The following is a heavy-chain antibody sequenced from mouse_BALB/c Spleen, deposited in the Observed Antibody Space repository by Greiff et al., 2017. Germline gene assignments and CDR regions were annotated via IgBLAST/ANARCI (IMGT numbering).Heavy chain of an antibody. V-gene: IGHV2-9*02. CDR3: ARDWGLRRDAWFAY. Sequence: VQLQQSGPGLVQPSQSLSITCTVSGFSLTSYGVHWVRQSPGKGLEWLGVIWAGGSTNYNSALMSRLSISKDNSKSQVFLKMNSLQTDDTAMYYCARDWGLRRDAWFAYWGQGTLVTVSA. CDR1: GFSLTSYG. D-gene: IGHD2-4*01. CDR2: IWAGGST. J-gene: IGHJ3*01.